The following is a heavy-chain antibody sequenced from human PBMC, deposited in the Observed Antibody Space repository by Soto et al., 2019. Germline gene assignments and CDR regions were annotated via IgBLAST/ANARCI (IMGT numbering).Heavy chain of an antibody. CDR3: ARDLPNMPGEAR. Sequence: EVQLVESGGGLVKPGGSLRLSCAASGFTFSSYSMNWVRQAPGKGLEWVSSISSSSSYIYYADSVKGRFTISRDNAKNSLYLQINSLRAEDTAVYYCARDLPNMPGEARWCQGTLVTVSS. V-gene: IGHV3-21*01. J-gene: IGHJ4*02. CDR2: ISSSSSYI. D-gene: IGHD3-16*01. CDR1: GFTFSSYS.